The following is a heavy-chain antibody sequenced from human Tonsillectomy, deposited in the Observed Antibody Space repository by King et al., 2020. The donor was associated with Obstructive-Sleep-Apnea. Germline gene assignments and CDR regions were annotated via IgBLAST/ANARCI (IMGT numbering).Heavy chain of an antibody. D-gene: IGHD5-24*01. CDR1: GFIFSNYW. CDR2: IKQDGSEK. Sequence: EVQLVESGGGLVQPGGSLRLSCAASGFIFSNYWMSWVRQAPGKGLEWVANIKQDGSEKYYVDSVKGRFTISRDNAKKSLYLQMNSLRAEDTAVYYCARDFTRMAGLFDYWGQGTLVTVSS. J-gene: IGHJ4*02. CDR3: ARDFTRMAGLFDY. V-gene: IGHV3-7*01.